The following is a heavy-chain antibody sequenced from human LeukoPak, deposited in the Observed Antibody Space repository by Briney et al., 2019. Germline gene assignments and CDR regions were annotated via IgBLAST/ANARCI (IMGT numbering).Heavy chain of an antibody. CDR3: ARDRGGYTYSHDY. V-gene: IGHV4-4*02. J-gene: IGHJ4*02. CDR2: IYHDGST. CDR1: GGSISSNDW. D-gene: IGHD5-18*01. Sequence: PSETLSLTCAVSGGSISSNDWWIWIRQSPEKGLEWIGEIYHDGSTNYNPSLKSRVTISMDKSKNQLSLKLNFVTAADTAVYYCARDRGGYTYSHDYWGQGTLVTVSS.